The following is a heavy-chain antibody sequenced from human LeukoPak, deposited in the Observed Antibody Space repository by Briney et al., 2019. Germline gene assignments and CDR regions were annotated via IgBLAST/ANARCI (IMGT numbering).Heavy chain of an antibody. CDR1: GGTFSSYA. Sequence: ASVKVSCKASGGTFSSYAISWVRQAPGQGLEWMGGIIPIFGTANYAQKFQGRVTITADESTSTVYMELSSLRSEDTAVYYCAREARGLGIAAAGNNYFDYGGQGTLVTVSS. J-gene: IGHJ4*02. V-gene: IGHV1-69*13. CDR3: AREARGLGIAAAGNNYFDY. D-gene: IGHD6-13*01. CDR2: IIPIFGTA.